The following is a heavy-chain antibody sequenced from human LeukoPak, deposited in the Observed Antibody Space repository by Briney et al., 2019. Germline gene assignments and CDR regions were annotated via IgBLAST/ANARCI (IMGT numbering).Heavy chain of an antibody. CDR3: AKDSRTPEWLLPNFDY. V-gene: IGHV3-74*01. J-gene: IGHJ4*02. CDR1: GFTFSNQW. Sequence: GGSLRLSCAASGFTFSNQWMNWVRQGPGKGLVWVSRINTDGSSTAYADSVKGRFTISRDNSKNTLYLQMNSLRAEDTAVYYCAKDSRTPEWLLPNFDYWGQGTLVTVSS. CDR2: INTDGSST. D-gene: IGHD3-3*01.